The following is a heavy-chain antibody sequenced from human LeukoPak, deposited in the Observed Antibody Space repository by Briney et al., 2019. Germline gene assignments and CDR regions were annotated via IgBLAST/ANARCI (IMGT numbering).Heavy chain of an antibody. CDR3: ARAWYYYGSGSREIDY. D-gene: IGHD3-10*01. J-gene: IGHJ4*02. CDR2: ISYDGSNK. Sequence: GGSLRLSCAASGFTFSSYAMHRVRQAPGKGLEWVAVISYDGSNKYYADSVKGRFTISRDNSKNTLYLQMNSLRAEDTAVYYCARAWYYYGSGSREIDYWGQGTLVTVSS. V-gene: IGHV3-30-3*01. CDR1: GFTFSSYA.